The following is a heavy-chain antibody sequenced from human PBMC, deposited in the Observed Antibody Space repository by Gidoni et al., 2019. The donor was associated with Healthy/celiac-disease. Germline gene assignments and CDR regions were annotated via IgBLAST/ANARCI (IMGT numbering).Heavy chain of an antibody. J-gene: IGHJ4*02. CDR3: ASDFGREAYFDY. CDR2: IIPILGIA. D-gene: IGHD3-3*01. Sequence: QVQLVQSGAEVKKPGSAVKVSCKASGGTFSSYTISWVRQAPGRGLEWMGRIIPILGIANYAQKFQGRVTITADKSTSTAYMELSSLRSEDTAVYYCASDFGREAYFDYWGQGTLVTVSS. V-gene: IGHV1-69*02. CDR1: GGTFSSYT.